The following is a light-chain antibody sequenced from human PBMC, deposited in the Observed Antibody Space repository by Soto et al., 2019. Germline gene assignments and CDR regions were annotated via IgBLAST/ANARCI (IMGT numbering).Light chain of an antibody. Sequence: QSALTQPPSASGSPGQSVTISCTGTSRDVGGYKSVSWYQQHPGNAPKLIIYEVTNRPSGVPDRFSGSKSGNTASLTISGLQSEDEADYYCSSYAGSNNFVFGGGTKLTVL. J-gene: IGLJ2*01. CDR2: EVT. CDR1: SRDVGGYKS. V-gene: IGLV2-8*01. CDR3: SSYAGSNNFV.